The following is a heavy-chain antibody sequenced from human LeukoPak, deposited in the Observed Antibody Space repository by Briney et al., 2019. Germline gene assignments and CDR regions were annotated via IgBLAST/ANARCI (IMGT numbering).Heavy chain of an antibody. Sequence: PSETLSLTCTVSGGSISSYYWSWIRQPAGKGLEWIGRIYTSGSTNYNPSLKSRVTISVDKSKNQFSLKLSSVTAADTAVYYCARDEPYYYDSSGYYTCHFEDWGQGNLVTVSS. J-gene: IGHJ4*02. CDR2: IYTSGST. CDR3: ARDEPYYYDSSGYYTCHFED. V-gene: IGHV4-4*07. CDR1: GGSISSYY. D-gene: IGHD3-22*01.